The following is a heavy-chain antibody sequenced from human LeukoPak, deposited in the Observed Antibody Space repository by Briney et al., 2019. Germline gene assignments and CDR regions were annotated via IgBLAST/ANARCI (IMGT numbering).Heavy chain of an antibody. CDR3: ARGRVLRFLEWLRAGYYFDY. D-gene: IGHD3-3*01. CDR2: MNPNSGNT. CDR1: GYTFTSYD. V-gene: IGHV1-8*01. J-gene: IGHJ4*02. Sequence: ASVKVSCKASGYTFTSYDINWVRQATGQGLEWMGWMNPNSGNTGYAQKFQGRVTMTRNTFISTAYMELSSLRSEDTAVYYCARGRVLRFLEWLRAGYYFDYWGQGTLVTVSS.